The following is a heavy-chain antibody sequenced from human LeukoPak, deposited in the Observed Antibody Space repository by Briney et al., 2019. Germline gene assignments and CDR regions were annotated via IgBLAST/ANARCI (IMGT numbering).Heavy chain of an antibody. D-gene: IGHD2-15*01. J-gene: IGHJ4*02. V-gene: IGHV4-59*08. CDR2: IYYSESA. Sequence: SETLSLTCTVSGGSISNYYWSWIRQPPGKGLEWIVYIYYSESARYNPSLKSRVTMSVDTSKNQFSLSLNSVTAADTAVYYCARHREGYCSGGTCPYYFDFWGQGTLVTVSS. CDR1: GGSISNYY. CDR3: ARHREGYCSGGTCPYYFDF.